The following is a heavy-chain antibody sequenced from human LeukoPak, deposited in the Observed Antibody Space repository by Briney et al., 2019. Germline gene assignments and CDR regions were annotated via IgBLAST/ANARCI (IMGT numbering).Heavy chain of an antibody. CDR2: MNPNSGNT. CDR3: ARRKPTSGAQYWFDP. D-gene: IGHD3-10*01. J-gene: IGHJ5*02. Sequence: GASVKVSCKASGYTFTSYDINWVRQATGQGLEWMGWMNPNSGNTGYAQEFQGRFTMTRDTSISTAYMELSSLTSEDTAVYYCARRKPTSGAQYWFDPWGQGTLVTVSS. CDR1: GYTFTSYD. V-gene: IGHV1-8*01.